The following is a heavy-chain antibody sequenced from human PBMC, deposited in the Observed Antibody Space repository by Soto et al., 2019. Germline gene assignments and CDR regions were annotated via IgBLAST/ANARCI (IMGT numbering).Heavy chain of an antibody. V-gene: IGHV3-23*01. D-gene: IGHD6-6*01. CDR1: GFTFSNYA. CDR3: AKQVRDGTSSPYIFDY. CDR2: ISSAGNT. J-gene: IGHJ4*02. Sequence: LRLSCAASGFTFSNYAMSWVRQAPGKGLEWVSAISSAGNTYYADSVKGRFTISRDNSKNTLSLQMNSLRVEDTAVYYCAKQVRDGTSSPYIFDYWGQGTLVTVSS.